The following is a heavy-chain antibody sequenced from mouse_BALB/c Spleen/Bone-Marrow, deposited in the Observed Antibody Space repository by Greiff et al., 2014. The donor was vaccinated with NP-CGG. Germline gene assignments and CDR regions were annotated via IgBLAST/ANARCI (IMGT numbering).Heavy chain of an antibody. CDR2: IYPGNVNT. V-gene: IGHV1S56*01. CDR3: ARRRGITTERDYFDY. D-gene: IGHD2-4*01. Sequence: VQLVESGPELVKPGASVRISCKASGYTFTSYYIHWVKRRPGQGLEWIGWIYPGNVNTKYNEKFKGKATLTADKSSSTAYMQLSSLTSEDSAVYFCARRRGITTERDYFDYWGQGTTLTVSS. CDR1: GYTFTSYY. J-gene: IGHJ2*01.